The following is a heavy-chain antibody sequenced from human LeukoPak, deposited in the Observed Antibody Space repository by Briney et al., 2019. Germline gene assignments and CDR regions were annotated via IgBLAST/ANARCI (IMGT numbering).Heavy chain of an antibody. Sequence: SETLSLTCAVYGGSFSGYYWGWIRQPPGKGLEWIGEINHSGSTNYNPSLKSRVTISVDTSKNQFSLKLSSVTAADTAVYYCARGRITMVRGFGQGRPNTEYFQHWGQGTLVTVSS. V-gene: IGHV4-34*01. D-gene: IGHD3-10*01. CDR2: INHSGST. J-gene: IGHJ1*01. CDR3: ARGRITMVRGFGQGRPNTEYFQH. CDR1: GGSFSGYY.